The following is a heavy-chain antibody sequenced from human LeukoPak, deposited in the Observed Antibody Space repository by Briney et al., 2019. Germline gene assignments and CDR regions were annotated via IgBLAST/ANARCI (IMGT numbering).Heavy chain of an antibody. Sequence: SETLSLTCTVSGGSITSGDYFWGWIRQPPGKGMEWIGTGYYNGNTFYIPSLRGRATISVDTSNHQFSLKLSSVTAADTAVYYCARGRTSVSGFDIWGQGTLVIVSS. CDR1: GGSITSGDYF. CDR2: GYYNGNT. D-gene: IGHD5/OR15-5a*01. V-gene: IGHV4-39*01. CDR3: ARGRTSVSGFDI. J-gene: IGHJ3*02.